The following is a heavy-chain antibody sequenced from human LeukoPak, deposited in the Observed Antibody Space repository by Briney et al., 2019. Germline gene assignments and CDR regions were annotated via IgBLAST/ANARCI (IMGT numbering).Heavy chain of an antibody. CDR3: AKFLFSYFDP. D-gene: IGHD3-10*01. CDR1: GFTFINSG. CDR2: LWYDGNRK. V-gene: IGHV3-33*06. J-gene: IGHJ5*02. Sequence: GGSLRLSCATSGFTFINSGMHWVRQAPGKGLEWVAVLWYDGNRKFYADSVKGRFTISRDTSKNTLYLQMNSLRAEDTAVYYCAKFLFSYFDPWGQGTLVTVSS.